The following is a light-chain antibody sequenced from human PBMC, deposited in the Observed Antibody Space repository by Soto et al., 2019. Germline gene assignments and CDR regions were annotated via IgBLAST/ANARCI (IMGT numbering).Light chain of an antibody. CDR3: SSYTISNTLPFV. CDR2: EVT. Sequence: LTQPASVSGSPGQSITISCTGTRRDVGGYNYVSWYQQYPGKSPKLLIYEVTHRPSGVSNRFSGSKSGNTASLTISGLQAEDEAEYYCSSYTISNTLPFVFGTGTKVTVL. V-gene: IGLV2-14*01. CDR1: RRDVGGYNY. J-gene: IGLJ1*01.